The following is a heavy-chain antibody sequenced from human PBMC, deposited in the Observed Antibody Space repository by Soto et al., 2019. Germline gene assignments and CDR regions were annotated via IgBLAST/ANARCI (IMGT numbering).Heavy chain of an antibody. Sequence: SETLSLTCTVSGGSTSSSSNYWGWIRQPPGKGLEWIGSIYYSGSTYYNPSLKSRVTISVDTSKNQFSLKLTSVTAADTAVYYCARHTSYQLPQYWGQGTLVTVS. CDR2: IYYSGST. CDR3: ARHTSYQLPQY. V-gene: IGHV4-39*01. D-gene: IGHD2-2*01. CDR1: GGSTSSSSNY. J-gene: IGHJ4*02.